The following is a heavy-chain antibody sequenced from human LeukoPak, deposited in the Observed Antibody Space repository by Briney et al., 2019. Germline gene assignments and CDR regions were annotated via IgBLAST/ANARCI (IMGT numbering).Heavy chain of an antibody. CDR3: ARVTGYVMEDYFDY. Sequence: SGTLSLTCTASGGSISSYYWSWIRQPPGKGLEWIGYIYYSGSTNYNPSLKSRVTISVDTSKNQFSLRLSSVTAADTAVYYCARVTGYVMEDYFDYWGQGALVTVSS. D-gene: IGHD6-13*01. CDR1: GGSISSYY. V-gene: IGHV4-59*01. J-gene: IGHJ4*02. CDR2: IYYSGST.